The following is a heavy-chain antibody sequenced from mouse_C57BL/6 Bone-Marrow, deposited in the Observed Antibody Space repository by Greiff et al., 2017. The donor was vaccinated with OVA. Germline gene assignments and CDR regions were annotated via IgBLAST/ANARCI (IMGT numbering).Heavy chain of an antibody. CDR1: GYTFTSYW. D-gene: IGHD2-1*01. J-gene: IGHJ3*01. CDR2: INPSSGYT. Sequence: VQLQQSGAELAKPGASVKLSCKASGYTFTSYWMHWVKQRPGQGLEWIGYINPSSGYTKYNQKFKDKATLTADKSYSTAYMQLSSLTYEDSAVYYCASYGILFAYWGQGTLVTVSA. V-gene: IGHV1-7*01. CDR3: ASYGILFAY.